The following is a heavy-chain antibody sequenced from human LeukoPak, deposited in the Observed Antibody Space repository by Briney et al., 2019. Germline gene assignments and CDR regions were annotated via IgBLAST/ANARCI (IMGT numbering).Heavy chain of an antibody. CDR1: GGSISNSYYY. D-gene: IGHD4-17*01. CDR2: IYYSGTT. V-gene: IGHV4-39*02. CDR3: ARDTDYGDYSWVSVDY. Sequence: PSETLSLTCTVSGGSISNSYYYWGWTRQPPGEALEWIGSIYYSGTTYYKPSLKSRVTISVDTSKNQFSLRLSSVTAADTAVYYCARDTDYGDYSWVSVDYWGQGTLVTVSS. J-gene: IGHJ4*02.